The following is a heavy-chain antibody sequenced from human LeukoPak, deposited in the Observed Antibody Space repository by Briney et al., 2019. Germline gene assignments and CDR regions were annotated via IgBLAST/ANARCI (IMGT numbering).Heavy chain of an antibody. Sequence: GESLKISCKGSGYSFTSYWIGWVRQMRGKGQEWMGIIYPGDSDTRYSPSFQGQVTISADKSISTAYLQWSSLKASDTAMYYCARSDRTAAISWFDPWGQGTLVTVSS. CDR1: GYSFTSYW. J-gene: IGHJ5*02. CDR3: ARSDRTAAISWFDP. V-gene: IGHV5-51*01. CDR2: IYPGDSDT. D-gene: IGHD2-2*02.